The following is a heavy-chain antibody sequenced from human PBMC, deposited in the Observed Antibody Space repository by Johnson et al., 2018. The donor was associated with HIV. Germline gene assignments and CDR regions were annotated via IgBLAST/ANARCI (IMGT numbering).Heavy chain of an antibody. CDR1: GFTVSSNY. CDR3: TTEVVGQRGGAFDI. V-gene: IGHV3-30*02. Sequence: QVQLVESGGGLVQPGGSLRLSCAASGFTVSSNYMSCVRQAPGKGLEWVAFIRYDGSNKYYADSVKGRFTISRDNSKNTLYVQMNSLKTEDTAVYYCTTEVVGQRGGAFDIWGQGTMVTVSS. J-gene: IGHJ3*02. D-gene: IGHD6-25*01. CDR2: IRYDGSNK.